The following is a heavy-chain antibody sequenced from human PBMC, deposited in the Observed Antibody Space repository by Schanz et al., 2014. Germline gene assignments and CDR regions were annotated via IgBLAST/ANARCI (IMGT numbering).Heavy chain of an antibody. V-gene: IGHV3-30-3*01. Sequence: QVQLVESGGGVVQPGRSLRLSCAAYGFTFSSYAMHWVRQAPGKGLEWVALISNDGSIKYYADSVEGRFTISRDNSRNTLYLQMNSLRAEDTAVYYCARANYRRKINFDYWGRGTLVTVSS. CDR1: GFTFSSYA. CDR2: ISNDGSIK. J-gene: IGHJ4*02. CDR3: ARANYRRKINFDY. D-gene: IGHD3-10*01.